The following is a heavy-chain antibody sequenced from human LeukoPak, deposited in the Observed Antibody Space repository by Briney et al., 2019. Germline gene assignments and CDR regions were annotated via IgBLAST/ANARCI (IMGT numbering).Heavy chain of an antibody. Sequence: PGGSRTLSCSASEFNTYAVIWVRQAPGKGLEWVSTISGSGTTPYYADSVKGRFTISRNTSKSTVFLQMNSLRADDTAVYYCAKALREGHRSVYTYYYMAAWGKGTTVTVSS. CDR1: EFNTYA. CDR2: ISGSGTTP. CDR3: AKALREGHRSVYTYYYMAA. D-gene: IGHD5/OR15-5a*01. V-gene: IGHV3-23*01. J-gene: IGHJ6*03.